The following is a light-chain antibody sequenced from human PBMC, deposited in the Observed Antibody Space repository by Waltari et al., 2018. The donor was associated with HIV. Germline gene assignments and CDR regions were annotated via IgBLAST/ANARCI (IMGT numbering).Light chain of an antibody. CDR2: MNT. J-gene: IGLJ3*02. V-gene: IGLV1-40*01. CDR3: QSYDTSLGALV. Sequence: QSVLTQPPSVSGAPGRSVIITCTGNNSNIGAPYDVHWYQQLPGAAPKLLISMNTNRPSGVRDRLSVSRSGTSASLAITGLQAGDEADYYCQSYDTSLGALVFGGGTKLTVL. CDR1: NSNIGAPYD.